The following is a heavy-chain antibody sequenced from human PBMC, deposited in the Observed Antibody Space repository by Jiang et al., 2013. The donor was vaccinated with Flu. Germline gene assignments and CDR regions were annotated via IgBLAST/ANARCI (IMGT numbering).Heavy chain of an antibody. CDR1: GFTFSSYG. CDR3: ARDVFEGDCSGGSCYFYYYYGMDV. D-gene: IGHD2-15*01. CDR2: IWYDGSNK. V-gene: IGHV3-33*01. J-gene: IGHJ6*02. Sequence: VQLVESGGGVAQPGRSLRLSCAASGFTFSSYGMHWVRQAPGKGLEWVAVIWYDGSNKYYADSVKGRFTISRDNSKNTLYLQMNSLRAEDTAVYYCARDVFEGDCSGGSCYFYYYYGMDVWGQGTTVTVSS.